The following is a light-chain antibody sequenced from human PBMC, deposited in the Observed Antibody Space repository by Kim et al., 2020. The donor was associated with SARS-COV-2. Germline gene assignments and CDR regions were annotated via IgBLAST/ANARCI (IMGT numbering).Light chain of an antibody. V-gene: IGLV4-69*01. CDR2: LNSDGSH. CDR3: QTWGTGVVV. CDR1: SGHSTYA. Sequence: SVKLTCTLRSGHSTYAIAWHQQQPAKGPRYLMKLNSDGSHRKGDGIPARFSGSSSGAERYLTISSLQSEDEADYYCQTWGTGVVVFGGGTKLTVL. J-gene: IGLJ2*01.